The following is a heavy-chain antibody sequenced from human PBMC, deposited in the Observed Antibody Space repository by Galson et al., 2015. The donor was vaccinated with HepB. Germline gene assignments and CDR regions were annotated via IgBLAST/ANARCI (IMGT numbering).Heavy chain of an antibody. CDR1: GDSVSSSSAA. D-gene: IGHD6-19*01. CDR2: TYYRSKWYN. J-gene: IGHJ3*02. CDR3: ARRIAVAGTDAFDI. V-gene: IGHV6-1*01. Sequence: CAISGDSVSSSSAAWNWIRQSPSRGLEWLGRTYYRSKWYNDYAVSVKSRITINPDTSKNQFSLQLNSVTPEDTAVYYCARRIAVAGTDAFDIWGQGTMVTVSS.